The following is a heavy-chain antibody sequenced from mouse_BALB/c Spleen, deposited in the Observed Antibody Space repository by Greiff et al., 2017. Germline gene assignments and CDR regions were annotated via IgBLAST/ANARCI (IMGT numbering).Heavy chain of an antibody. CDR1: GFSLTSYG. Sequence: QVHVKQSGPGLVQPSQSLSITCTVSGFSLTSYGVHWVRQSPGKGLEWLGVIWSGGSTDYNAAFISRLSISKDNSKSQVFFKMNSLQANDTAIYYCARQKSYYRYDGYYAMDYWGQGTSVTVSS. J-gene: IGHJ4*01. V-gene: IGHV2-2*02. CDR2: IWSGGST. D-gene: IGHD2-14*01. CDR3: ARQKSYYRYDGYYAMDY.